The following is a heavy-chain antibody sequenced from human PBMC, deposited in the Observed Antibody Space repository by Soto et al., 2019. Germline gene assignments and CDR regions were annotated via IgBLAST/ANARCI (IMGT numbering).Heavy chain of an antibody. J-gene: IGHJ5*02. CDR2: IIPIFGTA. D-gene: IGHD1-1*01. V-gene: IGHV1-69*13. Sequence: SEKGSCKASRHTLSSYATNRARQAPGQGLEWMGGIIPIFGTANYAQKFQGRVTIPADESTSTAYMELSSLRSEDTAVYYCARNWNDMVYWFDPWGQGTLVTVSS. CDR1: RHTLSSYA. CDR3: ARNWNDMVYWFDP.